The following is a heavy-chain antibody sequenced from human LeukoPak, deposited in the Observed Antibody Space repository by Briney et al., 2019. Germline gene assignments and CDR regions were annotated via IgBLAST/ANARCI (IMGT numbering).Heavy chain of an antibody. Sequence: GGSLRLSCAASGFNFNTYFMSWVRQAPGKGLEWISYISDSGTSTFYADSAKGRFTVSRDNAKNSLYLQMNSLRAEDTAVYYCARVGELAPIDYWGQGILVTVSS. D-gene: IGHD6-13*01. CDR3: ARVGELAPIDY. J-gene: IGHJ4*02. CDR1: GFNFNTYF. V-gene: IGHV3-11*04. CDR2: ISDSGTST.